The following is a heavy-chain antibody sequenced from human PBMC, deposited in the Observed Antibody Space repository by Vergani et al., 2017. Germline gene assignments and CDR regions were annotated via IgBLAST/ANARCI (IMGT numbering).Heavy chain of an antibody. D-gene: IGHD2-2*01. CDR3: ARWDIVVVPAAIPYYYYYGMDV. Sequence: EVQLLESGGGSAQPGESLRLSCVASGFTFTAHGLNWVRQAPGKGLEWVSGISGQNFRTHYADSVKGRFTISRDDSKNTVYLQINSLRAEDTAFYYCARWDIVVVPAAIPYYYYYGMDVWGQGTTVTVSS. J-gene: IGHJ6*02. V-gene: IGHV3-23*01. CDR1: GFTFTAHG. CDR2: ISGQNFRT.